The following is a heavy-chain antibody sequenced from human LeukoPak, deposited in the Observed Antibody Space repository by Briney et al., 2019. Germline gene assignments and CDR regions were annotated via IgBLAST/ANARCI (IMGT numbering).Heavy chain of an antibody. CDR2: FDPEDGET. J-gene: IGHJ4*02. CDR3: ATGPYSSSWYTN. Sequence: ASVKVSCKVSGYTLTELSMHWVRQGPGKGLEWMGGFDPEDGETIYAQKFQGRVTMTEDTSTDTAYMELSSLRSEDTAVYYCATGPYSSSWYTNWGQGTLVTVSS. D-gene: IGHD6-13*01. CDR1: GYTLTELS. V-gene: IGHV1-24*01.